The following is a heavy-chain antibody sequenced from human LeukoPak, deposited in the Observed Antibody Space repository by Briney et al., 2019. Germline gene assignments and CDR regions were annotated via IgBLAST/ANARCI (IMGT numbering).Heavy chain of an antibody. CDR3: ASGSGSYRTPYYYMDV. J-gene: IGHJ6*03. CDR1: GFTVSSNY. Sequence: PGGSLRLSCVASGFTVSSNYMSWVRQAPGKGLEWVSVIYSGGSTYYADSVKGRFTISRDNSKNTLYLQMNSLRAEDTAVYYCASGSGSYRTPYYYMDVWGTGTTVTVFS. CDR2: IYSGGST. D-gene: IGHD3-10*01. V-gene: IGHV3-53*01.